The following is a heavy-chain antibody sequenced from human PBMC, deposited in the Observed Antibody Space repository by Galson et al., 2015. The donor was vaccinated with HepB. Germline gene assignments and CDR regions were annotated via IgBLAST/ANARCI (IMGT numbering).Heavy chain of an antibody. J-gene: IGHJ5*02. CDR1: RYTFTSYA. Sequence: SCKASRYTFTSYAMHWVRQAPGQRLEWMGWINAGNGNTKYSQKFQGRVTITRDTSASTAYMELSSLRSEDTAVYYCARGDYGDPNWFDPWGQGTLVTVSS. CDR2: INAGNGNT. V-gene: IGHV1-3*01. D-gene: IGHD4-17*01. CDR3: ARGDYGDPNWFDP.